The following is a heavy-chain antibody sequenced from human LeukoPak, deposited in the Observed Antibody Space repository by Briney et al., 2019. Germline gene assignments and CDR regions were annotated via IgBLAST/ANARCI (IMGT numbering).Heavy chain of an antibody. Sequence: GGSLRLPCAASGFTFSSYGMHWVRQAPGKGLEWVAFIRYDGSNKYYADSVKGRFTISRDNSKNTLYLQMNSLRAEDTAVYYCAILHGPLAMVRGIKYYYYGMDVWGQGTTVTVSS. V-gene: IGHV3-30*02. CDR1: GFTFSSYG. CDR3: AILHGPLAMVRGIKYYYYGMDV. D-gene: IGHD3-10*01. CDR2: IRYDGSNK. J-gene: IGHJ6*02.